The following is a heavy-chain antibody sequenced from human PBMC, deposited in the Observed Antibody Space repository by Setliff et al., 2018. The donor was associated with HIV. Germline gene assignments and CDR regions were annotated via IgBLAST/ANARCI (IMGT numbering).Heavy chain of an antibody. Sequence: SETLSLTCAVYGGSFSGNYWNWIRQPPGKGLEWIGEINHSANTNYSPSLKSRVTISVDTSKNQFSLKLNSVTAADTAVYYCARVGRDSEMETPIDYWGQGTLVTVSS. CDR2: INHSANT. CDR1: GGSFSGNY. V-gene: IGHV4-34*01. J-gene: IGHJ4*02. CDR3: ARVGRDSEMETPIDY. D-gene: IGHD1-1*01.